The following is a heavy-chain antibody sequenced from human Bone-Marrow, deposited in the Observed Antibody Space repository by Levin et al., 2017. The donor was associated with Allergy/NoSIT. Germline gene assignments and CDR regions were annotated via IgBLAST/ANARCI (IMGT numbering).Heavy chain of an antibody. Sequence: GGSLRLSCAASGFTFSSYGMHWVRQAPGKGLEWVAVISYDGSNKYYADSVKGRFTISRDNSKNTLYLQMNSLRAEDTAVYYCANSGIAVAGKLLPTKNDFPFVSFSDYWGQGTLVTVSS. CDR3: ANSGIAVAGKLLPTKNDFPFVSFSDY. CDR2: ISYDGSNK. CDR1: GFTFSSYG. J-gene: IGHJ4*02. V-gene: IGHV3-30*18. D-gene: IGHD6-19*01.